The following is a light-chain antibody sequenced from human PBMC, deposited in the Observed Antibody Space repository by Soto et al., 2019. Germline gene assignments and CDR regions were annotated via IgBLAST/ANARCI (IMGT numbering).Light chain of an antibody. CDR3: QQYYSTPFT. Sequence: DIVMTQSPDSLAVSLGERATINCKSSQSVLYNSNNKNYLAWYQQKPGQPPKLLIYWASTRESGVPDRFSGSGSGTDFTLTISSLQAEDVAVYNCQQYYSTPFTFGQGTRLEIK. J-gene: IGKJ5*01. CDR1: QSVLYNSNNKNY. V-gene: IGKV4-1*01. CDR2: WAS.